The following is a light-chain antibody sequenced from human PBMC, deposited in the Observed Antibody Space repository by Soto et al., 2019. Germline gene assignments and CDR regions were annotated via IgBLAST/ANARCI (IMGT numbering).Light chain of an antibody. Sequence: EIVMTQSPATLAVSPGERVTLSCRASESVRRNLAWYQQKPGQAPRLLMSGASMRATNIPARFSGSGSETEFTLPISSLQSKDFAVYYCQQYNSGPVYTFGQGTKLEIK. J-gene: IGKJ2*01. CDR1: ESVRRN. V-gene: IGKV3-15*01. CDR2: GAS. CDR3: QQYNSGPVYT.